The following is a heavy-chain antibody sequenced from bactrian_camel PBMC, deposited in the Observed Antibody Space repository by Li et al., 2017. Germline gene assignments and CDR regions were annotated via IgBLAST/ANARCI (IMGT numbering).Heavy chain of an antibody. CDR3: VAREGFCSRASNDFGY. D-gene: IGHD6*01. J-gene: IGHJ6*01. Sequence: DVQLVESGGGSVQAGGSLTLSCAASGLTSRNKCMGWFRQVFGQAREGVATIETGYGMANYAESVKGRFTISQGNAKNTVHLQMNNLKPEDTSIYYCVAREGFCSRASNDFGYWGQ. V-gene: IGHV3S31*01. CDR1: GLTSRNKC. CDR2: IETGYGMA.